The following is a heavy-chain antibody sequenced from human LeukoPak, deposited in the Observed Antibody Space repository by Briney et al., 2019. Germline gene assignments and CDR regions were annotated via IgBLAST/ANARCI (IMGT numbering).Heavy chain of an antibody. V-gene: IGHV3-30*02. CDR3: AKDPVAAARYYYYYYMDV. J-gene: IGHJ6*03. D-gene: IGHD6-13*01. CDR1: GFTFSSYG. CDR2: IRYDGSNK. Sequence: EGSLRLSCAASGFTFSSYGMHWVRQAPGKGLEWVAFIRYDGSNKYYADSVKGRFTISRDNSKNTLYLQMNSLRAEDTAVYYCAKDPVAAARYYYYYYMDVWGKGTTVTISS.